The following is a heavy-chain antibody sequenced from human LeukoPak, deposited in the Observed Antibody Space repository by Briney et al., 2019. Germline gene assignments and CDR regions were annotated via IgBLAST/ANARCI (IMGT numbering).Heavy chain of an antibody. CDR3: ARGSGDTSRY. CDR2: IIPILGIA. D-gene: IGHD2-15*01. CDR1: GGTFSSCA. Sequence: GASVKVSCKASGGTFSSCAISWVRQAPGQGLEWMGRIIPILGIANYAQKFQGRVTITADKSTSTAYMELSSLRSEDTAVYYCARGSGDTSRYWGQGTLVTVSS. J-gene: IGHJ4*02. V-gene: IGHV1-69*04.